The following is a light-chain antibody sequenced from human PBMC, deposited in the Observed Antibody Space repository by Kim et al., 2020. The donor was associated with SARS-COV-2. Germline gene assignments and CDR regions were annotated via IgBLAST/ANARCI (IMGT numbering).Light chain of an antibody. V-gene: IGLV2-14*03. CDR1: SSAVGPYNF. CDR2: DIN. J-gene: IGLJ2*01. CDR3: SSYTTHTSPVL. Sequence: QSITISCTGTSSAVGPYNFVSWYQLHPGEAPKLIIYDINNRPSGVSNRFSASKFDNTASLTISGLQTEDEAHYYCSSYTTHTSPVLFGGGTQLTVL.